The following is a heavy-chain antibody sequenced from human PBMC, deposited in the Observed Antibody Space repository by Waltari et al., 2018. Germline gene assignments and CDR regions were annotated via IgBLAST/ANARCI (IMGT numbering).Heavy chain of an antibody. Sequence: QVQLQESGPGLVKPSETLSLTCTVSGGSISSYYWSWIRQPAGQGLECIARSSPSGSPIYNPSLKSRVTMSVDTSKNQFSLKLSSVTAADTAVYYCARDLYCGGDCYRGGNWFDPWGQGTLVTVSS. D-gene: IGHD2-21*01. CDR2: SSPSGSP. CDR3: ARDLYCGGDCYRGGNWFDP. V-gene: IGHV4-4*07. CDR1: GGSISSYY. J-gene: IGHJ5*02.